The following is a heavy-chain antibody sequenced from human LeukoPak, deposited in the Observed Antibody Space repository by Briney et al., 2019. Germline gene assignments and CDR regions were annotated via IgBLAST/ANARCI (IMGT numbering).Heavy chain of an antibody. CDR2: INAGNGNT. J-gene: IGHJ6*04. CDR1: GYTFTSYA. Sequence: ASVKVSCKASGYTFTSYATHWVRQAPGQRLEWMGWINAGNGNTKYSQKFQGRVTITRDTSASTAYMELSSLRSEDTAVYYCARDGDSGYEYYYYYGMDVWGKGTTVTVSS. V-gene: IGHV1-3*01. D-gene: IGHD5-12*01. CDR3: ARDGDSGYEYYYYYGMDV.